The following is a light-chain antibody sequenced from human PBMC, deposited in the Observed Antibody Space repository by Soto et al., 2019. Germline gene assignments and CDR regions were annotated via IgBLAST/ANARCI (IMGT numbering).Light chain of an antibody. Sequence: DIQMTQSPSSLSASLGDRVTITCRASQSISRYLNWYQQKPGKAPRLLIYAASSFQSGVPSRFSGGRSGTDFALTINPLQPEDLATYYCQQSFSAPLTFGGGTKVEIK. CDR2: AAS. J-gene: IGKJ4*01. V-gene: IGKV1-39*01. CDR3: QQSFSAPLT. CDR1: QSISRY.